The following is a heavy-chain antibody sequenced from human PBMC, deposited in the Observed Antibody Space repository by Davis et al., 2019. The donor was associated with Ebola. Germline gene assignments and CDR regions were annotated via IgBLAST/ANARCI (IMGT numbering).Heavy chain of an antibody. D-gene: IGHD3-3*01. Sequence: GGSLRLSCAASGFTFSSYWMSWVRQAPGKGLEWVAVISYDGSNKYYADSVKGRFTISRDNSKNTLYLQMNSLRAEDTAVYYCAKVGRHYDFWSAKPGARYYYYGMDVWGQGTTVTVSS. V-gene: IGHV3-30*18. CDR2: ISYDGSNK. CDR3: AKVGRHYDFWSAKPGARYYYYGMDV. CDR1: GFTFSSYW. J-gene: IGHJ6*02.